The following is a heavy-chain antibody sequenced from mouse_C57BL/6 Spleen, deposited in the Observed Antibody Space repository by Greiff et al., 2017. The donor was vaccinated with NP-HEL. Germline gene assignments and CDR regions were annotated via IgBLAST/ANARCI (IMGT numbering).Heavy chain of an antibody. V-gene: IGHV5-9-1*02. Sequence: DVHLVESGEGLVKPGGSLKLSCAASGFTFSSYAMSWVRQTPEKRLEWVAYISSGGDYIYYADTVKGRFTISRDNARNTLYLQMSSLKSEDTAMYYCTRNLVGFAYWGQGTLVTVSA. CDR1: GFTFSSYA. CDR2: ISSGGDYI. D-gene: IGHD1-3*01. CDR3: TRNLVGFAY. J-gene: IGHJ3*01.